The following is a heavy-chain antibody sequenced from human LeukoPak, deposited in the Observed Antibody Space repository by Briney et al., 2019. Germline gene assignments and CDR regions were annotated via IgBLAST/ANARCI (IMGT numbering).Heavy chain of an antibody. CDR1: GFTFSSYW. V-gene: IGHV3-74*01. J-gene: IGHJ4*02. CDR2: INGDGSST. D-gene: IGHD4-23*01. Sequence: GGSLRLSCAASGFTFSSYWMHWVRQAPGKGLVWVSRINGDGSSTNYADSVKGRFTISRDNAKNSLSLQMNSLRADDTAVYYCARENGVTRSIDYWGQGTLVTVSS. CDR3: ARENGVTRSIDY.